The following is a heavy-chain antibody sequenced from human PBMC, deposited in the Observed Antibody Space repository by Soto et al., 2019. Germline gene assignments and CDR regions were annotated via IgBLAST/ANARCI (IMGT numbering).Heavy chain of an antibody. CDR2: ISSSSSYI. V-gene: IGHV3-21*01. CDR1: GFTFSSYS. D-gene: IGHD3-3*01. CDR3: ARAILEWLLPNNWFDP. J-gene: IGHJ5*02. Sequence: PGGSLRLSCAASGFTFSSYSMNWVRQAPGKGLEWVSSISSSSSYIYYADSVKGRFTISRDNAKNSLYLQMNSLRAEDTAVYYCARAILEWLLPNNWFDPWGQGTLVTVSS.